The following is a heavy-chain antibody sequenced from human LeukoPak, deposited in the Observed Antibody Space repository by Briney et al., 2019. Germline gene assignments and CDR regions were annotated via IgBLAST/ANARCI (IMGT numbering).Heavy chain of an antibody. J-gene: IGHJ6*02. Sequence: PGGSLRLSCAASGFTFSSYWMSWVRQAPGKGLEWVANIKGDGSDNHYVDSVRGRFTISRDNAKNSLYLQMNSLRAEDTAVYYCARGTKNSDYYGMDVWGQGTTVTVSS. V-gene: IGHV3-7*02. CDR3: ARGTKNSDYYGMDV. D-gene: IGHD1-7*01. CDR1: GFTFSSYW. CDR2: IKGDGSDN.